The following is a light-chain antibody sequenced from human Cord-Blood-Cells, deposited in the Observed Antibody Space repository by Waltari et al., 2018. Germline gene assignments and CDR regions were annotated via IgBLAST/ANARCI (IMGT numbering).Light chain of an antibody. Sequence: DIQMNQLPSTLSASVGDRVTINCRASQSISSWLAWYQQKPGKAPKLLIYKASSLESGVPSRFSGSGSGTEFTLTISSLQPDDFATYYCQQYNSYSRTFGQGTKVEIK. CDR2: KAS. CDR1: QSISSW. J-gene: IGKJ1*01. CDR3: QQYNSYSRT. V-gene: IGKV1-5*03.